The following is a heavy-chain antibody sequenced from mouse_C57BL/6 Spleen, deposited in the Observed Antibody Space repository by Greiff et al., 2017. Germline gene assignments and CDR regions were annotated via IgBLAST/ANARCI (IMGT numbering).Heavy chain of an antibody. Sequence: VKLQQPGAELVKPGASVKLSCKASGYTFTSYWMHWVKQRPGRGLGWIGRIDPNSGGTKYNEKFKSKATLTVDKPSSTAYMQLSSLTSEDSAVYYCARRAMDYWGQGTSVTVAS. J-gene: IGHJ4*01. V-gene: IGHV1-72*01. CDR1: GYTFTSYW. CDR2: IDPNSGGT. CDR3: ARRAMDY.